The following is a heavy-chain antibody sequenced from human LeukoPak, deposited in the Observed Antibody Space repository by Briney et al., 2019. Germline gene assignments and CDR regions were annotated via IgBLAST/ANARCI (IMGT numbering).Heavy chain of an antibody. CDR3: ARGPDIVVVPAALPMGDNWFDP. CDR1: GGSFSGYY. CDR2: INHSGNT. Sequence: PSETLSLTCAVYGGSFSGYYWSWIRQPPGKGLEWIGEINHSGNTNYNPSLKSRVTISVDTSKNQFSLKLSSVTAADTAVYYCARGPDIVVVPAALPMGDNWFDPWGQGTLVTVSS. V-gene: IGHV4-34*01. J-gene: IGHJ5*02. D-gene: IGHD2-2*01.